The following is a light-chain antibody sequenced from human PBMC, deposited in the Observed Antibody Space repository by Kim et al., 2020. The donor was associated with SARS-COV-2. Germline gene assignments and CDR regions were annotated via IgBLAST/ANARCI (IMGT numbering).Light chain of an antibody. Sequence: PGERATLSCRASQSVGSNLAWYQQKPGQAPRLLIYGACTRATGIPGRFSGSGSGTEFTLTISSLQSEDFAVYYCQQYNNWPPWTFGQGTKVDIK. V-gene: IGKV3-15*01. CDR2: GAC. CDR3: QQYNNWPPWT. J-gene: IGKJ1*01. CDR1: QSVGSN.